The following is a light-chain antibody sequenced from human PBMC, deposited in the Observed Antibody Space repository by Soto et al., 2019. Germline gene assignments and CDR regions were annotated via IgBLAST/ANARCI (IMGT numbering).Light chain of an antibody. CDR2: GAS. Sequence: EIVLTQSPGTLSLSPGERATLSCRASQSVSNYLAWYQQKPGQAPRLLIYGASSRATGIPDRFSGSGSGTDFTPTISRLEPEDFAVYYCQQYRGSPQTFGQGTKV. CDR1: QSVSNY. CDR3: QQYRGSPQT. V-gene: IGKV3-20*01. J-gene: IGKJ1*01.